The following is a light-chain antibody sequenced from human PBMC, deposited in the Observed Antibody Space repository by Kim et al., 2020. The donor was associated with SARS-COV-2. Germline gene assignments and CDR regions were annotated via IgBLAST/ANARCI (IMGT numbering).Light chain of an antibody. CDR1: SGHSSYI. Sequence: QSVLTQSSSASASLGSSVKLTCTLSSGHSSYIIAWHQQQPGKAPRYLMKLEGSGNYNKGSGVPDRFSGSSSGADRYLTISNLQSEDEADYYCETSDSNTQVFGGGTQLTVL. J-gene: IGLJ3*02. CDR2: LEGSGNY. V-gene: IGLV4-60*03. CDR3: ETSDSNTQV.